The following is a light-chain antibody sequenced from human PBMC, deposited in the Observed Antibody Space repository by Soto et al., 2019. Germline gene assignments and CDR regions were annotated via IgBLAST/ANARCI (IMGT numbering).Light chain of an antibody. J-gene: IGKJ4*01. Sequence: DIVMTQSPLSLPVTPGEPASISCRSSQSLLHSNGYNYLDWYLQKPGQSPQLLIYLGSNRASGVPDRFSGSGSAPDFTLTISRVEAEDVGVYYCMQALQTPTFGGGTKVEIK. CDR2: LGS. V-gene: IGKV2-28*01. CDR3: MQALQTPT. CDR1: QSLLHSNGYNY.